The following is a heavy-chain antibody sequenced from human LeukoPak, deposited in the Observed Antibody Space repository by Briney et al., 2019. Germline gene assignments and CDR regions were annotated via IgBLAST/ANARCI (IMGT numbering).Heavy chain of an antibody. D-gene: IGHD3-22*01. Sequence: SETLSLTCTVSGGSISGHYWSWIRQPPGRGLEWIGYRHYSGKTYYSSSLRSRVTISVDTSKNHFSLKLTSMIAADTAVYYCVRLLDNDSSGDPDTFDMWGQGTMVTVSS. CDR2: RHYSGKT. CDR1: GGSISGHY. J-gene: IGHJ3*02. CDR3: VRLLDNDSSGDPDTFDM. V-gene: IGHV4-59*11.